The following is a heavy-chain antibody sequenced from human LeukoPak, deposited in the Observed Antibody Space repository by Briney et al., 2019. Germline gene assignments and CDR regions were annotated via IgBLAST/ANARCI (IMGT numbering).Heavy chain of an antibody. CDR3: ASGYYYDSNGYYPGY. V-gene: IGHV1-69*13. CDR2: ITPIFGTA. Sequence: GASVKVSCKASGGTFSSYAISWVRQAPGQGLEWMGGITPIFGTANYAQKFQGRVTITADESTSTAYMELSSLRSEDTAVYYCASGYYYDSNGYYPGYWGQGTLVTVSS. CDR1: GGTFSSYA. J-gene: IGHJ4*02. D-gene: IGHD3-22*01.